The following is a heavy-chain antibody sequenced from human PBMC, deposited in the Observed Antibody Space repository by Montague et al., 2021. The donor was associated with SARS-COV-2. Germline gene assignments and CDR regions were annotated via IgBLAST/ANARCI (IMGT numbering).Heavy chain of an antibody. J-gene: IGHJ3*01. Sequence: SETLSLTCTVSGDSISDYYWSWIRQPPGMGLEWIGYIFRSGATNYNPPLKSRVIISLDTSKSQFSLRLSSVTAADTAIYYCAGTSRGSRYFYGVDVWGQGTMVTVSS. CDR3: AGTSRGSRYFYGVDV. CDR2: IFRSGAT. CDR1: GDSISDYY. D-gene: IGHD3-22*01. V-gene: IGHV4-59*01.